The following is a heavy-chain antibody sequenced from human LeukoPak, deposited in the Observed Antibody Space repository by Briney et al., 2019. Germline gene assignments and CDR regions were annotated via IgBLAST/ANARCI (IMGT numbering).Heavy chain of an antibody. V-gene: IGHV3-48*03. J-gene: IGHJ3*02. CDR2: ISSRGNTI. Sequence: PGRSLSLSRAASEFTLTIHEINGVPQTPGRGLERVSYISSRGNTINYSDYVKGRVTISRDNDKNSLYLQVISLRDEDTAVYYCAREPSIADHYESFDIWGEGTMVTVSS. CDR1: EFTLTIHE. D-gene: IGHD6-6*01. CDR3: AREPSIADHYESFDI.